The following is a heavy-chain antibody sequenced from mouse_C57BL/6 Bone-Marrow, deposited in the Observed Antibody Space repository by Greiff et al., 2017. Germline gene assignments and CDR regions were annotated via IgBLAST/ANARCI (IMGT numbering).Heavy chain of an antibody. J-gene: IGHJ4*01. V-gene: IGHV1-76*01. CDR3: ARWDYDLDY. CDR1: GYTFTDYY. CDR2: IYPGSGNT. D-gene: IGHD2-4*01. Sequence: VQLQQSGAELVRPGASVKLSCKASGYTFTDYYINWVKQRPGQGLEWIARIYPGSGNTYYNEKFKGKGTLTAEKSSSTAYMQLSSLTSEDSAVYFCARWDYDLDYWGQGTSGTVSS.